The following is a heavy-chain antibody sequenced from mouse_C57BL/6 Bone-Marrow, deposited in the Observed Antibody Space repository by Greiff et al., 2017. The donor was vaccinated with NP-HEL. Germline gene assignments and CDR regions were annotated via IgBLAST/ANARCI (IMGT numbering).Heavy chain of an antibody. D-gene: IGHD1-1*01. CDR3: ARSYGSRRRYFDV. Sequence: QVKLQQSGAELVKPGASVKLSCKASGYTFTSYWMHWVKQRPGQGLEWIGMFNPNSGSTNYNEKLKSKATLTVDKSASTAYMQLSSLTSEDSAVYYCARSYGSRRRYFDVWGTGTTVTVSS. CDR2: FNPNSGST. CDR1: GYTFTSYW. V-gene: IGHV1-64*01. J-gene: IGHJ1*03.